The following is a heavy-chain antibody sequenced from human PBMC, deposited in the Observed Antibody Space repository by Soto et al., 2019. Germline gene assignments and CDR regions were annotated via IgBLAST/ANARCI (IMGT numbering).Heavy chain of an antibody. CDR1: GGSISSSNW. J-gene: IGHJ4*02. CDR2: IYHSGST. CDR3: ARKTGIAVAGDFDY. D-gene: IGHD6-19*01. V-gene: IGHV4-4*02. Sequence: SETLSLTCAVSGGSISSSNWWSWVRQPPGKGLEWIGEIYHSGSTNYNPSLKSRVTISVDKSKNQFSLKLSSVTAADTAVYYCARKTGIAVAGDFDYWGQGTLVTVSS.